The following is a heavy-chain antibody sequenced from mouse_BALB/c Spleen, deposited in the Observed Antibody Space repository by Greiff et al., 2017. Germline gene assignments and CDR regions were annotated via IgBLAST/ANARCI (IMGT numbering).Heavy chain of an antibody. J-gene: IGHJ4*01. CDR3: ARHDGYSRDY. Sequence: DVKLVESGGDLVKPGGSLKLSCAASGFTFSSYGMSWVRQTPDKRLEWVATISSGGSYTYYPDSVKGRFTISRDNAKNTLYLQMSSLKSEDTAMYYCARHDGYSRDYWGQGTSVTVSS. V-gene: IGHV5-6*02. CDR1: GFTFSSYG. CDR2: ISSGGSYT. D-gene: IGHD2-3*01.